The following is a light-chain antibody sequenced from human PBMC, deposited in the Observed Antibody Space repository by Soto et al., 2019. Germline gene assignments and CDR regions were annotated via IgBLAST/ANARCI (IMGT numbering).Light chain of an antibody. V-gene: IGKV2-28*01. CDR2: LGS. J-gene: IGKJ4*01. CDR1: QGLLYSDGNNY. CDR3: MQSLRALS. Sequence: DILMTQSPLSLPVTRAEPSSICCRSSQGLLYSDGNNYLDWYLQKPGQSPQLLIYLGSNRASGVPDRFSGSGSGTDFTLKISRVEAEDVGVYYCMQSLRALSFGGGTKVDIK.